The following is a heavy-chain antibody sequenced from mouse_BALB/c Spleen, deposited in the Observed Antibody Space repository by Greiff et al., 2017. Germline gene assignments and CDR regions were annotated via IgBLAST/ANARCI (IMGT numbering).Heavy chain of an antibody. CDR3: ARSGYRSSHYFDY. CDR1: GFTFSSFG. D-gene: IGHD2-14*01. J-gene: IGHJ2*01. V-gene: IGHV5-17*02. CDR2: ISSGSSTI. Sequence: EVMLVESGGGLVQPGGSRKLSCAASGFTFSSFGMHWVRQAPEKGLEWVAYISSGSSTIYYAETVKGRFTISRDNPKNTLFLQMTSLRSEDTTMYYCARSGYRSSHYFDYWGQGTTLTVSS.